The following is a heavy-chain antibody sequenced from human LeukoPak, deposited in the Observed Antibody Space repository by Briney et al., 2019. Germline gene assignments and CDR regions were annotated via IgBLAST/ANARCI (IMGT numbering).Heavy chain of an antibody. CDR3: ARNGLAANGYFDY. D-gene: IGHD2-8*01. V-gene: IGHV5-51*01. CDR2: IYPGDSDT. J-gene: IGHJ4*02. CDR1: GYNFNTYW. Sequence: GESLKISCKGSGYNFNTYWIGWVRQMPGKGLEWMGIIYPGDSDTRYSPSFQGQVIISADKSISTAYLQWSSLRAEDTAVYYCARNGLAANGYFDYWGQGTLVTVSS.